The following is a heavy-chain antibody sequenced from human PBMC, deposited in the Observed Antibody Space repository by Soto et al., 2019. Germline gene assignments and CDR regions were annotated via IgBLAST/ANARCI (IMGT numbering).Heavy chain of an antibody. J-gene: IGHJ4*02. V-gene: IGHV3-15*07. CDR3: TTGEGNYFDS. D-gene: IGHD1-26*01. CDR1: GFIFNDAW. Sequence: EMQLVESGGDLVKPGGSLRLSCAASGFIFNDAWMHWVRQAPGKGLEWVGRVKSKTHGEATDYAAPVKGRFIISRDDSEKMVYLQMNSLKTEDTGVYYCTTGEGNYFDSWGPGTPVTASS. CDR2: VKSKTHGEAT.